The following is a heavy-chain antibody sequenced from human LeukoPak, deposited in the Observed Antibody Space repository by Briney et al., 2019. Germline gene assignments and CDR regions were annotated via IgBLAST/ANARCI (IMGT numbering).Heavy chain of an antibody. Sequence: SETLSLTCTVSGGSISSYYWSWIRQPAGKGLEWIGRIYTSGSTNNNPSLKSRVTMSVDTSKNQFSLKLSSVTAADTAVYYCAREGYYYDSSGYYYPSYYYYYMDVWGKGTTVTVSS. D-gene: IGHD3-22*01. CDR3: AREGYYYDSSGYYYPSYYYYYMDV. J-gene: IGHJ6*03. CDR2: IYTSGST. V-gene: IGHV4-4*07. CDR1: GGSISSYY.